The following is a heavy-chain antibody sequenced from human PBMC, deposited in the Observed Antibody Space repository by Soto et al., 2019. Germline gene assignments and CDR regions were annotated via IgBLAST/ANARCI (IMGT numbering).Heavy chain of an antibody. J-gene: IGHJ3*02. CDR2: IYYSGST. V-gene: IGHV4-59*01. Sequence: SETLSLTCTVSGDSSSRYYWSCVRQPPGKGLEWIGYIYYSGSTNYNPSLKSRVTISVDTSKNQFSLKLSSVTAADTAVYYCARVRGAGRYGYPFDIWAQGTMV. D-gene: IGHD3-16*02. CDR3: ARVRGAGRYGYPFDI. CDR1: GDSSSRYY.